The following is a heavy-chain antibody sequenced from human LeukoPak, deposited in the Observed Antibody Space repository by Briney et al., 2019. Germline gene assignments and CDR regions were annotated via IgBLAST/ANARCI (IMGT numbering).Heavy chain of an antibody. D-gene: IGHD1-26*01. CDR2: IKQDGSEK. V-gene: IGHV3-7*03. CDR3: AKVQVGATLGYDAFDI. Sequence: GGSLRLSCAASGFTFSSYWMSWVRQAPGKGLEWVANIKQDGSEKYYVDSVKGRFTISRENAKNSLYLQMNSLRAEDTAVYYCAKVQVGATLGYDAFDIWGQGTMVTVSS. CDR1: GFTFSSYW. J-gene: IGHJ3*02.